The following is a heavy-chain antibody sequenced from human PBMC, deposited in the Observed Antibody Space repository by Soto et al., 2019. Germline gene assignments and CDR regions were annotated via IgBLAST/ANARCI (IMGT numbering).Heavy chain of an antibody. D-gene: IGHD2-2*01. CDR2: IYYSGST. CDR3: AGDIVVVPAAMRHYYYGMDV. Sequence: SETLSLTCTVSGGSISSYYWSWIRQPPGKGLEWIGYIYYSGSTNYNPSLKSRVTISVDTSKNQFSLKLSSVTAADTAVYYCAGDIVVVPAAMRHYYYGMDVWGQGTTVTVSS. CDR1: GGSISSYY. J-gene: IGHJ6*02. V-gene: IGHV4-59*01.